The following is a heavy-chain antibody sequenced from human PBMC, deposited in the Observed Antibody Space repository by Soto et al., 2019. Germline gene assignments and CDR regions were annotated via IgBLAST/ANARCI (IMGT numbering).Heavy chain of an antibody. CDR1: GFTVSSSY. CDR2: IYSDGTT. V-gene: IGHV3-66*01. Sequence: EVQVVESGGGLVQPGGSLRLSCAASGFTVSSSYMSWVRQAPGKGLEWVSLIYSDGTTYYADSVKGRFTISRDNSNSTLYLQMNSLRAEDTAVYYCASTTAFDYWGQGTLVTVSS. J-gene: IGHJ4*02. D-gene: IGHD4-17*01. CDR3: ASTTAFDY.